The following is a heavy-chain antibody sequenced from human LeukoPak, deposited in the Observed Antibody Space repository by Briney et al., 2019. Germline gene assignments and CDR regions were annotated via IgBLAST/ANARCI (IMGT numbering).Heavy chain of an antibody. J-gene: IGHJ5*02. CDR1: GYTFTGYY. Sequence: ASVKVSCKASGYTFTGYYMHWVRQAPGQGLEWMGWINPNSGGTNYAQKFQGRVTMTRDTSISTAYMELSRLRSDDTAVYYCAREWYDYVWGSYRSPKGGWFDPWGPGTLVTVSS. D-gene: IGHD3-16*02. CDR3: AREWYDYVWGSYRSPKGGWFDP. CDR2: INPNSGGT. V-gene: IGHV1-2*02.